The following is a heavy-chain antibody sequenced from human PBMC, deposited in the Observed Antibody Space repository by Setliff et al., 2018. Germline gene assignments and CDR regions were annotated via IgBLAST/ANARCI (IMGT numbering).Heavy chain of an antibody. Sequence: SLRLSCAASGFTFSNYGMTWVRQAPGKGLEWISYISTSGSTIYYADSVKGRFTISRDKAHHSLFLQMNSLRADDTAVYYCARQRYYDTTGKAFDIWGQGTMVTVSS. J-gene: IGHJ3*02. CDR2: ISTSGSTI. V-gene: IGHV3-48*01. CDR1: GFTFSNYG. CDR3: ARQRYYDTTGKAFDI. D-gene: IGHD3-22*01.